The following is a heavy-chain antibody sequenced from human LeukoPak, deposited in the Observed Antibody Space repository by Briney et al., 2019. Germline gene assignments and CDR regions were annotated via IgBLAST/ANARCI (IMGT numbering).Heavy chain of an antibody. CDR1: GFTFSSYA. Sequence: PGGSLRLSCAASGFTFSSYAMSWVRQAPGKGLEWVSAISGSGGSTYYADSVKGRFTISRDNSKNTLYLQMNSLRAEDTAVYCCAKKVGAAMYYFDYWGQGTLVTVSS. J-gene: IGHJ4*02. V-gene: IGHV3-23*01. CDR2: ISGSGGST. CDR3: AKKVGAAMYYFDY. D-gene: IGHD5-18*01.